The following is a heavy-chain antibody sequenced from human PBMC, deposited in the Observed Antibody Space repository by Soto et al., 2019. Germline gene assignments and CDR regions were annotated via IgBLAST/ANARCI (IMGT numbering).Heavy chain of an antibody. CDR3: AEGSCTNGVCYPFDY. D-gene: IGHD2-8*01. CDR2: IIPILGTA. Sequence: SVKVSFKASGGTFSSYPISWVRQAPGQGLEWMGGIIPILGTANYAQNFQGRVTITADKSTSTAYMALSSLRSEDTALYYCAEGSCTNGVCYPFDYWGQGTLVTVSS. CDR1: GGTFSSYP. J-gene: IGHJ4*02. V-gene: IGHV1-69*10.